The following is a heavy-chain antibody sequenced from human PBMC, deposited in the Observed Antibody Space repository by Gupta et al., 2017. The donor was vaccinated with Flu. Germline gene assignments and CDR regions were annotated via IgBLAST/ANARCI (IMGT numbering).Heavy chain of an antibody. V-gene: IGHV3-23*01. CDR2: IGGSGATT. J-gene: IGHJ6*02. Sequence: VSGIGGSGATTRYADSVKGRFSISRDNSKNTLYLQMNSLRAEDTGVYYCAKTPEVIPYGMDVWGQGTTVTVS. D-gene: IGHD1-14*01. CDR3: AKTPEVIPYGMDV.